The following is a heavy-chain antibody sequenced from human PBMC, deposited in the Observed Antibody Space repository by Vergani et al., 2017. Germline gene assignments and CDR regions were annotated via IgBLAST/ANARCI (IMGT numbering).Heavy chain of an antibody. V-gene: IGHV1-2*02. Sequence: QVQLVQSGAEVKKPGASVKVSCKASGYTFTGYYMHWVRQAPGPGLEWMGWINPNSGCTNYAQKFQGRVTITADKSTSTDYMELSSLRSEDTAVYYCARVAVDTAMGADYYYYYYMDVWGKGTTVTVSS. D-gene: IGHD5-18*01. CDR1: GYTFTGYY. CDR3: ARVAVDTAMGADYYYYYYMDV. J-gene: IGHJ6*03. CDR2: INPNSGCT.